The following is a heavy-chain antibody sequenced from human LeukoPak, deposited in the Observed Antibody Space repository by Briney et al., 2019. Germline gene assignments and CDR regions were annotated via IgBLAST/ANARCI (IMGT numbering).Heavy chain of an antibody. CDR3: ARANYYDSSGVLDY. J-gene: IGHJ4*02. D-gene: IGHD3-22*01. V-gene: IGHV3-11*06. CDR1: GFTFSDYY. CDR2: ISSSSSYI. Sequence: GGSLRLSCAASGFTFSDYYMSWIRQAPGKGLEWVSSISSSSSYIYYADSVKGRFTISRDNAKNSLYLQMNSLRAEDTAVYYCARANYYDSSGVLDYWGQGTLVTVSS.